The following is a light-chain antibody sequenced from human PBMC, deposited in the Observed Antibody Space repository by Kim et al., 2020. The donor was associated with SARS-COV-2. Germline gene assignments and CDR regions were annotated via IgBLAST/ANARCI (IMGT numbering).Light chain of an antibody. CDR1: SGINVGTYR. Sequence: QPVLTQPSYLSASPGASASLTCTLRSGINVGTYRIYWYQQKPGSPPQYLLRYKSDSDKQQGSGVPSSFSGSKDASANAGILLISGLQSEDEADYYCMIWHSSAWVFCGGTKVTVL. J-gene: IGLJ3*02. CDR2: YKSDSDK. V-gene: IGLV5-45*03. CDR3: MIWHSSAWV.